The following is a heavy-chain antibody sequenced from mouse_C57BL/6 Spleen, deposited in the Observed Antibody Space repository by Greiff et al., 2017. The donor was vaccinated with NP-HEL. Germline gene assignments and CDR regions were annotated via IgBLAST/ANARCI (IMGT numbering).Heavy chain of an antibody. CDR3: TRSFITTVVANYFDY. CDR2: IDPETGGT. V-gene: IGHV1-15*01. D-gene: IGHD1-1*01. J-gene: IGHJ2*01. Sequence: QVQLQQSGAELVRPGASVTLSCKASGYTFTDYEMHWVKQTPVHGLEWIGAIDPETGGTAYNQKFKGKAILTADKSSSTAYMELRSLTSEDSAVYYCTRSFITTVVANYFDYWGQGTTLTVSS. CDR1: GYTFTDYE.